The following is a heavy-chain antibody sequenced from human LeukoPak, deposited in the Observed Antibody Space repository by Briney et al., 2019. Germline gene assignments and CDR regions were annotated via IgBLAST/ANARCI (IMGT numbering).Heavy chain of an antibody. J-gene: IGHJ4*02. Sequence: PRGSLRLSCEASGFTFSSYWMHWVRQDPGKGLVWVSRIHSDGRSTSYADSVKGRFTISRDNAKNTLYLQMNSLRAEDTAVYYCARGSSVTSDYWGQGTLVTVSS. CDR2: IHSDGRST. V-gene: IGHV3-74*01. CDR1: GFTFSSYW. D-gene: IGHD3-10*01. CDR3: ARGSSVTSDY.